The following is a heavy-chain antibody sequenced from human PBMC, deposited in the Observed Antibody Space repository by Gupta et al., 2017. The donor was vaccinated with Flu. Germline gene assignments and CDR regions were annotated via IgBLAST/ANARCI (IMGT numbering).Heavy chain of an antibody. CDR2: IDHSGGT. Sequence: RQPPGKGPEWIGEIDHSGGTNYNPSLKSRVTMSVDTAKNQFSLNLYSVTAADASIYYCTRLGGFTVGYNLFDPWGQGTLVTVSS. V-gene: IGHV4-34*01. J-gene: IGHJ5*02. D-gene: IGHD4-4*01. CDR3: TRLGGFTVGYNLFDP.